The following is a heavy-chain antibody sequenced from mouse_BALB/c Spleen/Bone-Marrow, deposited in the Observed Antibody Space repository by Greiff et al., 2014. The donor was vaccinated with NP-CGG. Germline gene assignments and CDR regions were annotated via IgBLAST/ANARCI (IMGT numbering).Heavy chain of an antibody. D-gene: IGHD2-1*01. V-gene: IGHV3-5*02. Sequence: EVKLVESGPGLVKPSQTVSLTCTVTGISITTGNYRWSWIRQFPGNKLEWIGYIYYSGTITYNPSLTSRTTITRDTSKNQFFLEMNSLTAEDTATYYRARYGNYFDYWGQGTTLTVSS. CDR1: GISITTGNYR. J-gene: IGHJ2*01. CDR3: ARYGNYFDY. CDR2: IYYSGTI.